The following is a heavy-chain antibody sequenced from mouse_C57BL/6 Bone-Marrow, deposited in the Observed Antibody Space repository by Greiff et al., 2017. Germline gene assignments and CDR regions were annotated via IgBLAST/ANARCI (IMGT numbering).Heavy chain of an antibody. J-gene: IGHJ2*01. CDR1: GFTFSSYA. CDR2: ISDGGSYT. D-gene: IGHD1-3*01. CDR3: ARDRGAHPYYFDY. Sequence: EVMLVESGGGLVKPGGSLKLSCAASGFTFSSYAMSWVRQTPEKRLEWVATISDGGSYTYYPDNVKGRFTISRDNAKNNRYLQMSHLKSEDTAMYYCARDRGAHPYYFDYWGQGTTLTVSS. V-gene: IGHV5-4*01.